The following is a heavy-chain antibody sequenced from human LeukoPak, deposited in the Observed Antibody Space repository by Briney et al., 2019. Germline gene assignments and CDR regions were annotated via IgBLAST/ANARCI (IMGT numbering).Heavy chain of an antibody. D-gene: IGHD6-19*01. CDR2: INCNGDDT. J-gene: IGHJ4*02. Sequence: GGALRLSCAPSLFTLRNASMCAVCEGLGRGVGWGSTINCNGDDTHYADSVKGRFAISRDNSKSTLALNMSSLRVEDTAVYYCERDPSEYEYNRGWYRDFWGQGSQVTVSS. V-gene: IGHV3-23*01. CDR3: ERDPSEYEYNRGWYRDF. CDR1: LFTLRNAS.